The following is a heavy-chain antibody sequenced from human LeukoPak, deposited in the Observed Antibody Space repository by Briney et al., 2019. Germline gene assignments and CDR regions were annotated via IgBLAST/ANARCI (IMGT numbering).Heavy chain of an antibody. CDR1: GFTFSSYG. Sequence: GGSLRLSCAASGFTFSSYGMHWVRQAPGKGLEWVAFIRYDGSNKYYADSVKGRFTISRDNSKNTLYLQMNSLRAEDTAVYYCAKGDQLLYAFDIWGQGTMVTVSS. J-gene: IGHJ3*02. CDR2: IRYDGSNK. V-gene: IGHV3-30*02. D-gene: IGHD2-2*01. CDR3: AKGDQLLYAFDI.